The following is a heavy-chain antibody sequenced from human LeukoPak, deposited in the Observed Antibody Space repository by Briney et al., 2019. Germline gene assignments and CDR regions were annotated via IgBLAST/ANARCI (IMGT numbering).Heavy chain of an antibody. CDR2: IIPILGIA. CDR3: ARDSGLAVAGNLDY. CDR1: GGTFSSYT. Sequence: ASVKVSCKASGGTFSSYTISWVRQAPGQGLEWMGRIIPILGIANYAQRFQGRVTITADKSTSTAYMELSSLRSEDTAVYYCARDSGLAVAGNLDYWGQGTLVTVSS. D-gene: IGHD6-19*01. J-gene: IGHJ4*02. V-gene: IGHV1-69*04.